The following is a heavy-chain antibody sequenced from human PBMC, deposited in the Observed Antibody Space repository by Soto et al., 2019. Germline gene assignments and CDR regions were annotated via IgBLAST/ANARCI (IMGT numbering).Heavy chain of an antibody. V-gene: IGHV3-48*03. J-gene: IGHJ4*02. CDR1: GFTFSSYE. D-gene: IGHD6-19*01. CDR3: ARDRGGGWSYFDY. CDR2: ISSSGSTI. Sequence: GGSLRLSCAASGFTFSSYEMNWVRQAPGKGLEWVSYISSSGSTIYYADSVKGRFTISRDNAKNSLYLQMNSLRAEDTAVYYCARDRGGGWSYFDYWGQGTLVTVYS.